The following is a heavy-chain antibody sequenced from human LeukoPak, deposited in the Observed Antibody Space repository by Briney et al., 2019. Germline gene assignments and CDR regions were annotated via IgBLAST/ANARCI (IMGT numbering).Heavy chain of an antibody. CDR2: IYYSGST. CDR1: GGSISSSNYY. J-gene: IGHJ4*02. Sequence: PSEILSLTCTVSGGSISSSNYYWVWLRQPQGKGLEWFGSIYYSGSTSYNPSLKSRVTMSVDTSKNQFSLKLSSVTGADTAVYYCARNFSSGGFDYWGQGTLVTVSS. D-gene: IGHD6-19*01. CDR3: ARNFSSGGFDY. V-gene: IGHV4-39*07.